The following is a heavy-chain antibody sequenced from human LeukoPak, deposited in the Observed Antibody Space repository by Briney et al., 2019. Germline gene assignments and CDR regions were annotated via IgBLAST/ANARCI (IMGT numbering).Heavy chain of an antibody. V-gene: IGHV4-4*07. Sequence: SETLSLTCTVSGGSINSYYWSWIRQPAGKGLEWIGRIYTSGSTNYNPSLKSRLTMSVDTSRNQFSLELSSVAAAGTAVYYCARESSGWRGYDYWGQGTLVTVSS. D-gene: IGHD6-19*01. CDR3: ARESSGWRGYDY. J-gene: IGHJ4*02. CDR1: GGSINSYY. CDR2: IYTSGST.